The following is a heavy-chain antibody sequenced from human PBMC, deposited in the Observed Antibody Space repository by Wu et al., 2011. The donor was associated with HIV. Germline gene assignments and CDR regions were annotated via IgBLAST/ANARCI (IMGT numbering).Heavy chain of an antibody. CDR2: INPNSGGT. J-gene: IGHJ6*02. CDR3: ARDPWLVYSGXLAEGMDV. Sequence: LGASVKVSCKASGYTFTGYYMHWVRQAPGQGLEWMGWINPNSGGTNYAQKFQGRVTMTRDTSISTAYMELSRLRSDDTAVYYCARDPWLVYSGXLAEGMDVWGQGTTVTVSS. D-gene: IGHD1-26*01. V-gene: IGHV1-2*03. CDR1: GYTFTGYY.